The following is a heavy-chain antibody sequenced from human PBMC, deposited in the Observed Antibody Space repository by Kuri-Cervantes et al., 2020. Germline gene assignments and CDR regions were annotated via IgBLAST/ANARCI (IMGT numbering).Heavy chain of an antibody. V-gene: IGHV1-2*02. D-gene: IGHD3-3*01. CDR1: VYTFTGYY. CDR3: ARDLRTIFGVVTLPSGWGYL. J-gene: IGHJ2*01. Sequence: SVPVSRLACVYTFTGYYMHRVRQAPGQGLEWVVWNNPNSWGTNYAQTLQGRVTQTRNTSVSTAYMDLTRLRSDDTAVYYLARDLRTIFGVVTLPSGWGYLWGRGTPVTVSS. CDR2: NNPNSWGT.